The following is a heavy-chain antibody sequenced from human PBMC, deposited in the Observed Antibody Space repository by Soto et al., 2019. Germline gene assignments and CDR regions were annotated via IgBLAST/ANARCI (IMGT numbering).Heavy chain of an antibody. CDR3: ARDMGGSYYNHWAITDDY. D-gene: IGHD1-26*01. CDR2: IIPIFGTA. Sequence: QVQLVQSGAEVKKPGSSVKVSCKASGGTFSSYAISWVRQAPGQGLEWMGGIIPIFGTANYAQKFQGSVTITADECTSTAYMELSSLRSEDTAVYYCARDMGGSYYNHWAITDDYWGQGPLVSVSS. J-gene: IGHJ4*02. CDR1: GGTFSSYA. V-gene: IGHV1-69*01.